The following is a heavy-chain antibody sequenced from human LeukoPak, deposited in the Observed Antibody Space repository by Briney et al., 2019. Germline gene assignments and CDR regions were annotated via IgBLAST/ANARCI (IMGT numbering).Heavy chain of an antibody. CDR1: GYSISSGYY. V-gene: IGHV4-38-2*01. Sequence: SETLSLTCAVSGYSISSGYYWGWIRQPPGKGLEWIGSFYHSGSTYYNPSLKSRVSISVDTSKNQFSLKLSSVTAADTAVYYCARGGHYCSSTSCDRGWFDPWGQGTLVTVSS. CDR2: FYHSGST. CDR3: ARGGHYCSSTSCDRGWFDP. D-gene: IGHD2-2*01. J-gene: IGHJ5*02.